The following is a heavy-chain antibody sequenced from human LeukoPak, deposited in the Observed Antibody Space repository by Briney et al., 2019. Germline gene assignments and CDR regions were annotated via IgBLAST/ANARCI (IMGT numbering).Heavy chain of an antibody. Sequence: SETLSLTCAVYGGSFSGYYWSWIRQPPGKGLEWIGEINHSGSTNYNPSLKSRVTISVDTSKNQFSLKLSSVTAADTAVYYCARDSGWYGYYGMDAWGQGTTVTVSS. D-gene: IGHD6-19*01. V-gene: IGHV4-34*01. J-gene: IGHJ6*02. CDR3: ARDSGWYGYYGMDA. CDR1: GGSFSGYY. CDR2: INHSGST.